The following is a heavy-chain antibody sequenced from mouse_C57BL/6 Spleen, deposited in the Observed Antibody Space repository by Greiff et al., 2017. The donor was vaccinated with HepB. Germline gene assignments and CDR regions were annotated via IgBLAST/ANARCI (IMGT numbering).Heavy chain of an antibody. CDR3: ARRNYYGPYFDY. V-gene: IGHV5-17*01. Sequence: DVQLQESGGGLVKPGGSLKLSCAASGFTFSDYGMHWVRQAPEKGLEWVAYISSGSSTIYYADTVKGRFTISRDNAKNTLFLQMTSLRSEDTAMYYCARRNYYGPYFDYWGQGTTLTVSS. CDR1: GFTFSDYG. CDR2: ISSGSSTI. J-gene: IGHJ2*01. D-gene: IGHD1-1*01.